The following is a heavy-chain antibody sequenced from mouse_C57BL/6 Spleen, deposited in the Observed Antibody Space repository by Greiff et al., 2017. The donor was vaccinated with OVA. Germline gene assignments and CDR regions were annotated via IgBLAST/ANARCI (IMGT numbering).Heavy chain of an antibody. Sequence: QVQLQQPGAELVKPGASVKLSCKASGYTFTSYWMQWVKQRPGQGLEWIGEIDPSDSYTNYNQKFKGKATLTVDTSSSTAYMQLSSLTSEDSAVYCYARRRDSQVGYAMDYWGQGTSVTVSS. CDR1: GYTFTSYW. CDR2: IDPSDSYT. D-gene: IGHD3-3*01. CDR3: ARRRDSQVGYAMDY. V-gene: IGHV1-50*01. J-gene: IGHJ4*01.